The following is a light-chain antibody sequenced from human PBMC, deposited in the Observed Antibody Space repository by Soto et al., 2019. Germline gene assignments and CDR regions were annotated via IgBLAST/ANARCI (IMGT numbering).Light chain of an antibody. CDR1: SSDVGGYRY. Sequence: QSVLTQPPSASGSPGHSVTISCTGTSSDVGGYRYVSWYQQHPGKAPKLIIYEVTKRPSGVPDRFSGSKSGNTASLTVSGLQTEDEADYYCSSYAGSNIHYVFGTGTKVTVL. J-gene: IGLJ1*01. CDR3: SSYAGSNIHYV. V-gene: IGLV2-8*01. CDR2: EVT.